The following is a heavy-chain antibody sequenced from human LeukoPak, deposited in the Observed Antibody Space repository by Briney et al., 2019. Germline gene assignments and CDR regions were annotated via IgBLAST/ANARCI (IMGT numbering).Heavy chain of an antibody. CDR2: IIPILGIA. CDR1: GGTFSSYA. V-gene: IGHV1-69*04. CDR3: ARETTITYYDSSPGAFDI. D-gene: IGHD3-22*01. Sequence: SVKVSCKASGGTFSSYAISWVRQAPGQGLEWMGRIIPILGIANYAQKFQGRVTITADKSTSTAYMELSSLRSEDTAVYYCARETTITYYDSSPGAFDIWAKGQWSPSLQ. J-gene: IGHJ3*02.